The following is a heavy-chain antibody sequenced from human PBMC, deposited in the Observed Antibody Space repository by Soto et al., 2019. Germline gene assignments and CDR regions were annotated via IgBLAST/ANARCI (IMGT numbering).Heavy chain of an antibody. CDR2: VYHTGRT. Sequence: PSETLSLTCAVSTYSISTYSWTWIRQSPGKGLEWIGYVYHTGRTEYNPSLESRVTISIDMSKKQFSLQLTSVTAADTAVYFCARDDTTGLLEFWGQGTLVTVSS. J-gene: IGHJ4*02. CDR3: ARDDTTGLLEF. V-gene: IGHV4-59*01. CDR1: TYSISTYS.